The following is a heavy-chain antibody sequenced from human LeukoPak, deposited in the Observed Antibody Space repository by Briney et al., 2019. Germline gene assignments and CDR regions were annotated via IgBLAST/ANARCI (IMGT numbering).Heavy chain of an antibody. CDR3: ARNGEQLVWSGWFDP. D-gene: IGHD6-13*01. V-gene: IGHV3-7*01. J-gene: IGHJ5*02. CDR1: GFTFSSYW. Sequence: GGSLRLSCAASGFTFSSYWMSWVRPAPGKGLEWVANIKQDGSEKYYVDSVKGRFTISRDNAKNSLYLQMNSLRAEDTAVYYCARNGEQLVWSGWFDPWGQGTLVTVSS. CDR2: IKQDGSEK.